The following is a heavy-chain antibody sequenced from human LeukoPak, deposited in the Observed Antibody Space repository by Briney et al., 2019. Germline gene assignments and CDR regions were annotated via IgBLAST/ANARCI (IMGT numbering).Heavy chain of an antibody. CDR3: GRAMRVDRFFDY. Sequence: SDTLSLTCTVSGGSFNSGSYYWSWIRQPAGKGLEWVGRIYTSGSTNYNPSLKSRVTISVDTSKNQFSLQLTSVTAADTAVYYWGRAMRVDRFFDYWGQGILVTVSS. CDR2: IYTSGST. D-gene: IGHD5-12*01. J-gene: IGHJ4*02. CDR1: GGSFNSGSYY. V-gene: IGHV4-61*02.